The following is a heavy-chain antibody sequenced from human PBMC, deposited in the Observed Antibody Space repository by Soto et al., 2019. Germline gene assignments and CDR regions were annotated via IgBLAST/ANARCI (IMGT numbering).Heavy chain of an antibody. V-gene: IGHV1-46*03. CDR3: ASVAVAGTSWFDP. D-gene: IGHD6-19*01. CDR2: INPSGGST. Sequence: ASVKVACKASGYTFTSYYMRWLRQDTGQGLEWMGIINPSGGSTSYAQKFQGRVTMTRDTSTSTVYMELSSLRSEDTAVYYCASVAVAGTSWFDPWGQGTLVTVSS. J-gene: IGHJ5*02. CDR1: GYTFTSYY.